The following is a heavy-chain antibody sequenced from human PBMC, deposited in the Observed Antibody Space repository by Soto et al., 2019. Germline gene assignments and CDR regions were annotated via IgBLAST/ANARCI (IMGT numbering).Heavy chain of an antibody. J-gene: IGHJ4*02. D-gene: IGHD3-9*01. CDR1: GGSFSGYY. Sequence: QVQLQQWGAGLLKPSETLSLTCAVYGGSFSGYYWSWIRQPPGKGLEWIGEINHSGSTNHNPSLKSRVTISVDTSKNQFSLKLSSVTAADTAVYYCARGAGLRYFDWSVDYWGQGTLVTVSS. CDR2: INHSGST. V-gene: IGHV4-34*01. CDR3: ARGAGLRYFDWSVDY.